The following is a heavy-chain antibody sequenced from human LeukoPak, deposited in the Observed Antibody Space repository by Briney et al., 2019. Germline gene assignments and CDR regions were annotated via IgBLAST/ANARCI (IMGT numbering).Heavy chain of an antibody. V-gene: IGHV3-30-3*01. J-gene: IGHJ5*02. D-gene: IGHD5-18*01. CDR2: ISYDGSNK. CDR1: GFTFSSYA. CDR3: ARDAYTGYTAMAKYNWFDP. Sequence: GGSLRLSCAASGFTFSSYAMHWVRQAPGKGLEWVAVISYDGSNKYYADSVKGRFTISRDNSKNTLYLQMNSLRAEDTAVYYCARDAYTGYTAMAKYNWFDPWGQGTLVTVSS.